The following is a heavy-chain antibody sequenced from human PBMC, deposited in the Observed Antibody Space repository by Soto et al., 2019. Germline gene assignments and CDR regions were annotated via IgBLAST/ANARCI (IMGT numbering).Heavy chain of an antibody. J-gene: IGHJ6*03. D-gene: IGHD2-15*01. CDR1: GYTFTSYA. CDR3: AREMGLLPPGSVSYYYYYVDG. Sequence: ASVKVSCKASGYTFTSYAMHWVRQAPGQRLEWMGWINAGNGNTKYSQKFQGRVTITRDTSASTAYMELSSLRSEDTAVYYCAREMGLLPPGSVSYYYYYVDGWGKGTTVTVSS. CDR2: INAGNGNT. V-gene: IGHV1-3*01.